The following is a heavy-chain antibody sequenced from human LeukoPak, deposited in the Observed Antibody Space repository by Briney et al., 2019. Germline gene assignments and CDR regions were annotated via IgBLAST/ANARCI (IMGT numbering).Heavy chain of an antibody. CDR1: GFNFNTYS. J-gene: IGHJ1*01. Sequence: PGGSLRLSCAASGFNFNTYSMNWVRQAPGKGLEWVSGISPSGGITYYTDSVKGRFTISRDNSKNTQSLQMNSLRAEDTAVYYCAKDDDWGRYKHWGQGTLVTVSS. CDR2: ISPSGGIT. D-gene: IGHD3-16*01. V-gene: IGHV3-23*01. CDR3: AKDDDWGRYKH.